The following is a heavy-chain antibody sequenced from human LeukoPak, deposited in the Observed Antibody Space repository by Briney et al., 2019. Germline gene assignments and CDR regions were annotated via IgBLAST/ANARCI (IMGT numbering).Heavy chain of an antibody. CDR2: IIPIFGTA. CDR3: ARGTPPGIAVAGTGDWFDP. D-gene: IGHD6-19*01. J-gene: IGHJ5*02. Sequence: SVKVSFKASGGTFSSYAISWVRQAPGQGLEWMGGIIPIFGTANYAQKFQGRVTITADESTSTAYMELSSLRSEDTAVYYCARGTPPGIAVAGTGDWFDPWGQGTLVTVSS. CDR1: GGTFSSYA. V-gene: IGHV1-69*01.